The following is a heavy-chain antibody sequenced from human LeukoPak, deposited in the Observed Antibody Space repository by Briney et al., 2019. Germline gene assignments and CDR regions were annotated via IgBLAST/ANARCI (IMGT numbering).Heavy chain of an antibody. J-gene: IGHJ4*02. Sequence: GGSLRLSCAASGFTFSRYWMSWARPAPGKGLEWVANIKQDGSEKYYVDSVKGRFTISRDNAKNSLYLQMYSLRAEDTAVYYCARDSRGAFDYWGQGTLVTVSS. CDR2: IKQDGSEK. CDR1: GFTFSRYW. CDR3: ARDSRGAFDY. D-gene: IGHD3-10*01. V-gene: IGHV3-7*01.